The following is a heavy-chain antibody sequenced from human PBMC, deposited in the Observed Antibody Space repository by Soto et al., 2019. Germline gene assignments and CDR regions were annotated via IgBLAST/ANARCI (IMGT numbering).Heavy chain of an antibody. V-gene: IGHV1-69*05. D-gene: IGHD3-3*01. CDR1: GGTFSSYA. Sequence: VSCKASGGTFSSYAISWVRQAPGQGLEWMGGIIPIFGTANYAQKFQGRVTMTRDTSTSTVYMELSSLRSEDTAVYYCARYKWSGYPNPYYYGMDVWGQGTTVTVSS. J-gene: IGHJ6*02. CDR3: ARYKWSGYPNPYYYGMDV. CDR2: IIPIFGTA.